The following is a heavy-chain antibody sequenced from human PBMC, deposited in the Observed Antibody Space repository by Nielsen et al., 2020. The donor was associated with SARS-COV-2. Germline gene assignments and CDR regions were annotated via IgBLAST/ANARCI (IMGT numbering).Heavy chain of an antibody. CDR3: ARDYYGDYLDAFDI. CDR1: GGSISRYY. V-gene: IGHV4-59*01. Sequence: SETLSLTCTVSGGSISRYYWSWIRQPPGKGLEWIGNVYYSGTINYSPSLKSRVTISIDTSKTQFSLKLSSVTAADTAVYYCARDYYGDYLDAFDIWGQGTVVTVSS. D-gene: IGHD4-17*01. J-gene: IGHJ3*02. CDR2: VYYSGTI.